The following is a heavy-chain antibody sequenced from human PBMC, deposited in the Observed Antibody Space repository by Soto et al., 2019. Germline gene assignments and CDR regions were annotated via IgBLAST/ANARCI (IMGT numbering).Heavy chain of an antibody. CDR2: INHSGST. CDR1: GGSFSGYY. Sequence: QVQLQQWGAGLLKPSETLSLTCAVYGGSFSGYYWSWIRQPPGKGLEWIGEINHSGSTNYNPSLKSRVTISVDTSKNQLSLKLSSVTAADRGVYYCASHDDGDSRLDYWGQGTRVTVSS. J-gene: IGHJ4*02. CDR3: ASHDDGDSRLDY. V-gene: IGHV4-34*01. D-gene: IGHD4-17*01.